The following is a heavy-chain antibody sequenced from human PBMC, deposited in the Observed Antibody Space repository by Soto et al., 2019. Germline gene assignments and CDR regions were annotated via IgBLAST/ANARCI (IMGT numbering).Heavy chain of an antibody. J-gene: IGHJ4*02. D-gene: IGHD2-2*01. V-gene: IGHV3-23*01. CDR2: ISGNGGGT. Sequence: EVQLLESGGGLVQPGGSLRLSCAASGFIFSPYGMSWVRQAPGKGLEWVSTISGNGGGTYYADSVQGLFTLSRDNSKNMVYLQMNRRRAEDTAIYCCGKVKPATGTDFWGQGTLVTVSS. CDR1: GFIFSPYG. CDR3: GKVKPATGTDF.